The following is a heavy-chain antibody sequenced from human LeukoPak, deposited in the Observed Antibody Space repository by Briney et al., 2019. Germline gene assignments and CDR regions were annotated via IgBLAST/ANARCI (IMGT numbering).Heavy chain of an antibody. CDR2: TSGRGVNT. J-gene: IGHJ4*02. V-gene: IGHV3-23*01. CDR1: GFAFSNAW. Sequence: PGGSLRLSCAASGFAFSNAWMTWVRQAPGKGLEWVSATSGRGVNTYYADSVKGRFTISRDNSKNTLYLQMNSLRAEDTAVYYCAGGSSGWYSDYWGQGTLVTVSS. CDR3: AGGSSGWYSDY. D-gene: IGHD6-19*01.